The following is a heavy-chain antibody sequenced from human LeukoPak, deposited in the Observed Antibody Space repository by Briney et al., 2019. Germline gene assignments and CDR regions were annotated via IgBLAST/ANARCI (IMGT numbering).Heavy chain of an antibody. CDR2: IKQDGSEK. CDR3: AREFSGSYFS. D-gene: IGHD1-26*01. J-gene: IGHJ4*02. V-gene: IGHV3-7*01. CDR1: GFTVSSNY. Sequence: GGSLRLSCAASGFTVSSNYMSWVRQAPGKGLEWVANIKQDGSEKYYVDSVKGRFTISRDNAKNSLYLQMNSLRAEDTAVYYCAREFSGSYFSWGQGTLVTVSS.